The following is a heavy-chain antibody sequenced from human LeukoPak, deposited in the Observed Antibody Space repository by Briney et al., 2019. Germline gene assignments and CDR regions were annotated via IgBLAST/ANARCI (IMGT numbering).Heavy chain of an antibody. CDR1: GFTFSKYA. D-gene: IGHD1-26*01. CDR3: AREGASSGSYSY. Sequence: PGGSLRLSCAASGFTFSKYAMHWVRQAPGKGLEYASAISSNGDSTYYANSVKGRFTISRDNSKNTLYLQMGSLRVEDMGVYCCAREGASSGSYSYWGQGTLVTVSS. J-gene: IGHJ4*02. V-gene: IGHV3-64*01. CDR2: ISSNGDST.